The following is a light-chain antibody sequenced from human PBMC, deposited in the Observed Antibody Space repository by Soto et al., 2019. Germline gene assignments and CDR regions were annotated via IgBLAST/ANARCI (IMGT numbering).Light chain of an antibody. Sequence: DIQMTQSPSSLSASLGDRVTITFRASQSISDYVNWYQQQPGKAPKLLIHTASTLRPGVPSRFGGSGSGTDFTLTIDNLQPEDFAAYYCQQTNTSPWTFGQGTKVEGK. J-gene: IGKJ1*01. CDR1: QSISDY. CDR3: QQTNTSPWT. CDR2: TAS. V-gene: IGKV1-39*01.